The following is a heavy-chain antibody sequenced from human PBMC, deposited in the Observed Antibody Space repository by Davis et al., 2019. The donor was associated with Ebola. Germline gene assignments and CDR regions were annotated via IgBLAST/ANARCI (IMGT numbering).Heavy chain of an antibody. CDR1: GGSFSGFY. CDR3: ARGVIDAKGGRSGFNY. J-gene: IGHJ4*02. V-gene: IGHV4-34*01. Sequence: PSETLSLTCAIYGGSFSGFYWSWIRQPPGKGLEWIGEINHSETTNYNPSLKSRVTMSVDMSKNQFSLKLTSVTAADTAVYYCARGVIDAKGGRSGFNYWGRGTLVTVSS. D-gene: IGHD3-3*01. CDR2: INHSETT.